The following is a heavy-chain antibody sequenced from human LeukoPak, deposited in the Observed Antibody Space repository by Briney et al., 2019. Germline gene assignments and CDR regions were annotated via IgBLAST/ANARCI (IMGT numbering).Heavy chain of an antibody. CDR1: GFTFSSYG. V-gene: IGHV3-30*02. CDR3: ARDGSGFDY. Sequence: GGSLRLSCAASGFTFSSYGMHWVRQAPGKGLEWVAFIRYDGSNKYYADSVEGRFAISRDNSKNTLYLQMNSLRAEDTAVYYCARDGSGFDYWGQGTLVTVSS. CDR2: IRYDGSNK. J-gene: IGHJ4*02.